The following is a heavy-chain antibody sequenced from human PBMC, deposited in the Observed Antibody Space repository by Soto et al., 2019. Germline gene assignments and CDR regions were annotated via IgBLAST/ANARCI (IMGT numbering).Heavy chain of an antibody. CDR3: GRLAEAATGHTDFDF. CDR2: IHSSGGT. CDR1: GASIKSRNYF. V-gene: IGHV4-39*02. D-gene: IGHD2-15*01. Sequence: SETLSLTCTVSGASIKSRNYFWGWIRQPPGKGLELVGSIHSSGGTYYNPSLKSRVTVSVDLSNSHFSLSLKSLTATDTAVYYCGRLAEAATGHTDFDFWGQGTLVTVSS. J-gene: IGHJ4*02.